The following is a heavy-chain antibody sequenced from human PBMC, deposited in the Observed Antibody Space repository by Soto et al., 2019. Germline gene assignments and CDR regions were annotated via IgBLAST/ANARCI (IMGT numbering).Heavy chain of an antibody. Sequence: QVQLQQWGAGLLKPSETLSLTCAVYGGSFSGYYWSWIRQPPGKGLEWIGEINHSGSTNYNPSLKSRFTKSVDTSKNQFSLKLSSVTAADTAVYYCARGYYGSGSYSNWFDPWGQGTLVTVSS. CDR1: GGSFSGYY. D-gene: IGHD3-10*01. CDR2: INHSGST. CDR3: ARGYYGSGSYSNWFDP. V-gene: IGHV4-34*01. J-gene: IGHJ5*02.